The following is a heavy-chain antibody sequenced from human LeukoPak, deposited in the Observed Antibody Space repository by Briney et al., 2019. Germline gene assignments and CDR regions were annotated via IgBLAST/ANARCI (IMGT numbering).Heavy chain of an antibody. D-gene: IGHD3-10*01. CDR1: GFTLRGFG. J-gene: IGHJ4*02. CDR2: IWNDGINK. Sequence: PGGSLRLSCAASGFTLRGFGVHWVRRAPGKGLEWLAGIWNDGINKYYADSAKGRFTISRDNVMNTVSLHMDSLGVEDTAVYYCATGVWFATHWGQGTLVTVS. V-gene: IGHV3-33*02. CDR3: ATGVWFATH.